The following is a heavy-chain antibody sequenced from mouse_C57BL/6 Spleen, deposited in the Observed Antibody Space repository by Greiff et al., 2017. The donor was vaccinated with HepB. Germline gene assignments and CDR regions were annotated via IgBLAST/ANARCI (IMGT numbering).Heavy chain of an antibody. Sequence: VKLVESGAELVKPGASVKLSCKASGYTFTSYWMHWVKQRPGQGLEWIGMIHPNSGSTNYNEKFKSKATLTVDKSSSTAYMQLSSLTSEDSAVYYCARGSLITTVVDRAFDYWGQGTTLTVSS. D-gene: IGHD1-1*01. J-gene: IGHJ2*01. CDR1: GYTFTSYW. V-gene: IGHV1-64*01. CDR3: ARGSLITTVVDRAFDY. CDR2: IHPNSGST.